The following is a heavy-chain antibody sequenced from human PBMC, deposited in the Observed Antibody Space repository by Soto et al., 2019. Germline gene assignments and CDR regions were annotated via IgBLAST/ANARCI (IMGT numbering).Heavy chain of an antibody. J-gene: IGHJ4*02. CDR3: TSQPNLYDVVDY. D-gene: IGHD3-10*02. CDR1: GGSISSSKYY. Sequence: ASETLSLTCTVSGGSISSSKYYWGWIRQPPGKGLEWIGNIYYSGSTYYNPSLKSRVTISVDTSKNEFKFSLKLSSVTAADTAVYYCTSQPNLYDVVDYWGQGALVTVSS. CDR2: IYYSGST. V-gene: IGHV4-39*01.